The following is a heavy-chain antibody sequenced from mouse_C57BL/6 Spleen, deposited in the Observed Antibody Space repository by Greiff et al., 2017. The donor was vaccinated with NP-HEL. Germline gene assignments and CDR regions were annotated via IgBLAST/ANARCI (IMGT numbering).Heavy chain of an antibody. CDR1: GYTFTSYW. CDR2: IDPSDSYT. D-gene: IGHD2-5*01. CDR3: ARGDYSNQAMDY. Sequence: QVQLQQPGAELVKPGASVKLSCKASGYTFTSYWMQWVKQRPGQGLEWIGEIDPSDSYTNYNQKFKGKATLTVDTSSSTAYMQLSSLTSEDSAVYYCARGDYSNQAMDYWGQGTSVTVSS. J-gene: IGHJ4*01. V-gene: IGHV1-50*01.